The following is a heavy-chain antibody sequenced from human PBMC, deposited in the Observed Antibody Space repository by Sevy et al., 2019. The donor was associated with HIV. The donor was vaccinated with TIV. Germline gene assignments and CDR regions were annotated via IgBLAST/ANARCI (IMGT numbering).Heavy chain of an antibody. V-gene: IGHV3-23*01. J-gene: IGHJ6*03. Sequence: GGSLRLSCAASGFTFSSYAMSWVRQAPGKGLEWVSAISGSGGSTYYADSVKGRFTISRDNAKNSLYLQMNSLRAEDTAVYYCARESPTYYYYYYMDVWGKGTTVTVSS. CDR2: ISGSGGST. CDR3: ARESPTYYYYYYMDV. CDR1: GFTFSSYA.